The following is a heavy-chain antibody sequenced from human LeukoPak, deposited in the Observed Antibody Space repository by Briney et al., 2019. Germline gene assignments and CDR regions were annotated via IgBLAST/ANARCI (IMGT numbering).Heavy chain of an antibody. CDR3: AREGYDYVWGSYRPSDY. CDR2: ISAYNGNT. V-gene: IGHV1-18*01. CDR1: GYTFTSYG. D-gene: IGHD3-16*02. J-gene: IGHJ4*02. Sequence: GASVKVSCKASGYTFTSYGISWVRQAPGQGLEWMGWISAYNGNTNYAQKLQGRVTMTTDTSTSTAYMELRSLRSDDTAVYYCAREGYDYVWGSYRPSDYWGQGTLVTVSS.